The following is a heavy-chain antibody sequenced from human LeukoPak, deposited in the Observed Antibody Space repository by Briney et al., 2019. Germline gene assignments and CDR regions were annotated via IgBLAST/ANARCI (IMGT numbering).Heavy chain of an antibody. CDR3: ARGYCSSTSCYLEYFQH. V-gene: IGHV1-2*02. J-gene: IGHJ1*01. Sequence: ASVKVSCKASGNTFTGYYMHWVRQAAGQGLEWMGWINPNSGGTNYAQKFQGRVTMTRDTSISTAYMELSRLRSDDTAVYYCARGYCSSTSCYLEYFQHWGQGTLVTVSS. CDR2: INPNSGGT. CDR1: GNTFTGYY. D-gene: IGHD2-2*01.